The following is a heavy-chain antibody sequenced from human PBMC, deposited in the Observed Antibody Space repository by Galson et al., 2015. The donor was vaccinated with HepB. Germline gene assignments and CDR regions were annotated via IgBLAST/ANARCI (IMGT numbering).Heavy chain of an antibody. CDR2: INPSGGST. CDR1: GYTFTSYY. CDR3: ARAGILRFSPSDY. V-gene: IGHV1-46*01. J-gene: IGHJ4*02. D-gene: IGHD3-3*01. Sequence: SVKVSCKASGYTFTSYYMHWVRRAPGQGLEWMGIINPSGGSTSYAQKFQGRVTMTRDTSTSTVYMELSSLRSEDTAVYYCARAGILRFSPSDYWGQGTLVTVSS.